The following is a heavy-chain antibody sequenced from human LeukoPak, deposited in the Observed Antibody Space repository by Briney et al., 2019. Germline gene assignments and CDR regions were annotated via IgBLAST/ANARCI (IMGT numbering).Heavy chain of an antibody. V-gene: IGHV3-30*03. CDR2: ISYDGSNK. D-gene: IGHD5-18*01. CDR3: ARGRQDTAMALGY. Sequence: GGSLRLSCAASGFTFSSYGMHWVRQAPGKGLEWVAAISYDGSNKYYADSVKGRFTISRDNSKNTLYLQMNSLRAEDTAVYYCARGRQDTAMALGYWGQGTLVTVSS. J-gene: IGHJ4*02. CDR1: GFTFSSYG.